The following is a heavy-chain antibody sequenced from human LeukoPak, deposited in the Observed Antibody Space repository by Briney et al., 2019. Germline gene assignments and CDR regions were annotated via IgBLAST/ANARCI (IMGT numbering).Heavy chain of an antibody. CDR2: ISYDGSNK. CDR1: GFTFSSYG. Sequence: GRSLRLSCAASGFTFSSYGMHWVRQAPGKGLEWVAVISYDGSNKYYADSVKGRFTISRDNSKNTVYLQMNSLRAEDTAVYNCVKGYCSSTSCYPDYWGQGTLVTVSS. V-gene: IGHV3-30*18. D-gene: IGHD2-2*01. J-gene: IGHJ4*02. CDR3: VKGYCSSTSCYPDY.